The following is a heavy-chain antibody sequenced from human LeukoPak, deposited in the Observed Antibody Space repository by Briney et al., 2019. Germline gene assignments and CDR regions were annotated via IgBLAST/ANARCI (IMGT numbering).Heavy chain of an antibody. V-gene: IGHV1-69*13. D-gene: IGHD2-15*01. Sequence: ASVKVSCKASGGTFSSYAISWVRQAPGQGLEWMGGIIPIFGTANYAQKFQGRVTITADESTSTAYMGLSSLRSEDTAVYYCAWRLSVGSYYYYGMDVWGQGTTVTVSS. J-gene: IGHJ6*02. CDR3: AWRLSVGSYYYYGMDV. CDR1: GGTFSSYA. CDR2: IIPIFGTA.